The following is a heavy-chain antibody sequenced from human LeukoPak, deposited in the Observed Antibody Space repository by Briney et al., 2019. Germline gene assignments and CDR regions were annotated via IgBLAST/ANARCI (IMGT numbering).Heavy chain of an antibody. CDR3: AKDSAYDFWSGYYSFHLAPTYYYMDV. CDR2: ISYDGSNK. Sequence: EGSLRLSCAASGFTFSSYGMHWVRQAPGKGLEWVAVISYDGSNKYYADSVKGRFTISRDNSKNTLYLQMNSLRAEDTAVYYCAKDSAYDFWSGYYSFHLAPTYYYMDVWGKGTTVTVSS. D-gene: IGHD3-3*01. J-gene: IGHJ6*03. V-gene: IGHV3-30*18. CDR1: GFTFSSYG.